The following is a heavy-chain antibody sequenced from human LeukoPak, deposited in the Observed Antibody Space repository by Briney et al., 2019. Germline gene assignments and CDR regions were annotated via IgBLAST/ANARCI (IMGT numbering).Heavy chain of an antibody. CDR2: IYYSGST. J-gene: IGHJ4*02. CDR1: GGSISSYY. V-gene: IGHV4-59*01. Sequence: SETLSLTCTVSGGSISSYYWSWIRQPPGKGLEWIGYIYYSGSTNYNPSLKSRVTISVDTSKNQFSLKLSSVTAADTAVYYCATTRPHSSSWFDYWGQGTLVTVSS. CDR3: ATTRPHSSSWFDY. D-gene: IGHD6-13*01.